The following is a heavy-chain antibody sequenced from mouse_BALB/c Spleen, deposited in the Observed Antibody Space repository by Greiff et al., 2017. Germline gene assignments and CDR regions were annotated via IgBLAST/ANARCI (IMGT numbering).Heavy chain of an antibody. CDR1: GYTFSSYW. J-gene: IGHJ2*01. Sequence: QVQLKESGAELMKPGASVKISCKATGYTFSSYWIEWVKQRPGHGLEWIGEILPGSGSTNYNEKFKGKATFTADTSSNTAYMQLSSLTSEDSAVYYCARKPSYYGNPLDYWGQGTTLTVSS. CDR2: ILPGSGST. V-gene: IGHV1-9*01. D-gene: IGHD2-10*01. CDR3: ARKPSYYGNPLDY.